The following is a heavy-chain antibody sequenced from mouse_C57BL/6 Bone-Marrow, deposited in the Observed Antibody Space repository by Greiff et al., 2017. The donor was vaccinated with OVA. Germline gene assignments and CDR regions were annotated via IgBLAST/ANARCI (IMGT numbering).Heavy chain of an antibody. CDR2: INPGSGGT. CDR1: GYAFTNYL. J-gene: IGHJ3*01. V-gene: IGHV1-54*01. Sequence: VQLQQSGAELVRPGPSVKVSCKASGYAFTNYLIEWVKQRPGQGLEWIGVINPGSGGTNYNEKFKGKATLTADKSSSTAYMQLSSLTSEDSAVYFCARPHYYGSSYGFAYWGQGTLVTVSA. D-gene: IGHD1-1*01. CDR3: ARPHYYGSSYGFAY.